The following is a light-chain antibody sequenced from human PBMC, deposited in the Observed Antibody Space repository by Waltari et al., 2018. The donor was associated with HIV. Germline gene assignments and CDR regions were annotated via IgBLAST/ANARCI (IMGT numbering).Light chain of an antibody. CDR3: SSYTSRSTYL. J-gene: IGLJ1*01. Sequence: QSALTQPASVSGSPGQSVTISCAGTSSDIGANNYVSWYQQYPGRAPKLVIYEVAYRRPGASPRLSGSKSGNTASLTISDLQPEDEADYYCSSYTSRSTYLFGSGTRVTVL. CDR1: SSDIGANNY. V-gene: IGLV2-14*01. CDR2: EVA.